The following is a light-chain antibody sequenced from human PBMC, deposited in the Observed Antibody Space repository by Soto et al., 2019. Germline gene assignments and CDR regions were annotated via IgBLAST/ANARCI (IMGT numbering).Light chain of an antibody. CDR3: AAWDDSLNGYV. CDR1: SSNIGTNT. V-gene: IGLV1-44*01. Sequence: QSVLTQPPSASGTPGQRVTISCSGSSSNIGTNTVNWYQQLPGTAPKLRIYNNNQRPSGVPDRFSGSKSGTSASLAISGLQSDIEADYYCAAWDDSLNGYVFGIGTKLTVL. CDR2: NNN. J-gene: IGLJ1*01.